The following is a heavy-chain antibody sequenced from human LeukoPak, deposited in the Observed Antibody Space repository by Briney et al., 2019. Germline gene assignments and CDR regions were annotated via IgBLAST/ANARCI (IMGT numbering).Heavy chain of an antibody. CDR3: ARVVGVLWLDYMDV. Sequence: SHTLSLTCTVSGGSISSGSYYWSWIRQPAGKGLEWIGRIYTSGSTNYNPSLKSRVTMSVDTSKNQFSLKLSSVTAADTAVYYCARVVGVLWLDYMDVWGKGTTVTISS. V-gene: IGHV4-61*02. J-gene: IGHJ6*03. D-gene: IGHD3-10*01. CDR2: IYTSGST. CDR1: GGSISSGSYY.